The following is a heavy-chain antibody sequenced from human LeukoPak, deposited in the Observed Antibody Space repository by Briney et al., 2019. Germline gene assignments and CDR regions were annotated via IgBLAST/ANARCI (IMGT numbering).Heavy chain of an antibody. Sequence: TTGGSLRLSCVASGFTFSSHGMNWVRQAPGKGLEWVSSISSSSSYIYYADSVKGRFTISRDNAKNSLYLQMNSLRAEDTAVYYCARDGLTYYYDSSGYYDYWGQGTLVTVSS. V-gene: IGHV3-21*01. CDR1: GFTFSSHG. CDR2: ISSSSSYI. D-gene: IGHD3-22*01. CDR3: ARDGLTYYYDSSGYYDY. J-gene: IGHJ4*02.